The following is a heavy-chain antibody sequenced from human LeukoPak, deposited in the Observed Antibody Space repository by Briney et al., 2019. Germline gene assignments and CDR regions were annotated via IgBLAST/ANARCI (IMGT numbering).Heavy chain of an antibody. D-gene: IGHD4-17*01. CDR1: GFTFSDYY. V-gene: IGHV3-11*04. Sequence: KPGGPLRLSCAASGFTFSDYYMSWIRQAPGKGLEWVSYISSSGSTIYYADSVKGRFTISRDNAKNSLYLQMNSLRAEDTAVYYCARGPPYYGDYADAFDIWGQGTMVTVSS. J-gene: IGHJ3*02. CDR3: ARGPPYYGDYADAFDI. CDR2: ISSSGSTI.